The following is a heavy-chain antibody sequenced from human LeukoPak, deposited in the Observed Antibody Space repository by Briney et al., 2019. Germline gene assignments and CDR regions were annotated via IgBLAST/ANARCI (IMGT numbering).Heavy chain of an antibody. CDR3: AKEGCTNGVCYRVSWFDP. CDR1: GFTFSSYA. D-gene: IGHD2-8*01. CDR2: ISGSGGST. J-gene: IGHJ5*02. Sequence: GGSLRLSCAASGFTFSSYAMSWVRQAPGKGPEWVSAISGSGGSTYYADSVKGRFTISRDNSKNTLYLQMNSLRAEDTAVYYCAKEGCTNGVCYRVSWFDPWAREPWSPSPQ. V-gene: IGHV3-23*01.